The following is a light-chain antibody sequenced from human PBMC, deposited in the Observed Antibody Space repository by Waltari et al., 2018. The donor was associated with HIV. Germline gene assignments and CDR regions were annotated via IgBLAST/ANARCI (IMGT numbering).Light chain of an antibody. V-gene: IGLV8-61*01. CDR3: VLFEV. CDR2: STN. CDR1: PGSAATSYY. J-gene: IGLJ2*01. Sequence: QTVVTQEPSFSVSPGGTVTLTCGLSPGSAATSYYPSWYQQTPGQAPRTLIYSTNTRSSGVPDRFSGSILGNKAALTITGAQADDESDYYCVLFEVFGGGTKLTVL.